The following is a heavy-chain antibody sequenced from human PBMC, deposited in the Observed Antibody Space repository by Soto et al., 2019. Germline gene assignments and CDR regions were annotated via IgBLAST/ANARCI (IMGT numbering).Heavy chain of an antibody. D-gene: IGHD6-6*01. CDR1: GFTFSTYP. V-gene: IGHV3-30-3*01. CDR3: AKVSSIAVRGKYYFDY. Sequence: PVGSLRLSCAASGFTFSTYPMHWVRQAPGKGLEWVAVLSFDGSNQYYADSVKGRFTISRDNSKNTLYLQMNSLRAEDTAVYYCAKVSSIAVRGKYYFDYWGQGTPVTVSS. J-gene: IGHJ4*02. CDR2: LSFDGSNQ.